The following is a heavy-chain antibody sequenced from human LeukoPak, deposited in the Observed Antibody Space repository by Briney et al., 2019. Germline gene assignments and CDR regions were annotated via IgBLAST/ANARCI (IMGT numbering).Heavy chain of an antibody. CDR1: GFTFSSYG. CDR3: AKDPAYYDFWSAYYTYFEPYFDY. D-gene: IGHD3-3*01. CDR2: ISYDGSNK. V-gene: IGHV3-30*18. J-gene: IGHJ4*02. Sequence: PGRSLRLSCAASGFTFSSYGMHWVRQAPGKGLEWVAVISYDGSNKYYADSVKGRFTISRDNSKNTLYLQMNSLRAEDTAVYYCAKDPAYYDFWSAYYTYFEPYFDYWGQGTLVTVSS.